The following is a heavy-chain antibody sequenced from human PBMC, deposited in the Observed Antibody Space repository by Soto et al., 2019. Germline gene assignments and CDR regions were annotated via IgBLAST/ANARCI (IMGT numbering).Heavy chain of an antibody. J-gene: IGHJ3*02. CDR3: ARRYGLSAFDI. V-gene: IGHV4-39*07. CDR1: GGSISSSNYF. D-gene: IGHD3-10*01. CDR2: IYHSGST. Sequence: SETLSLTCTVSGGSISSSNYFWGWIRQPPGKGLEWIGEIYHSGSTNYNPSLKSRVTISVDKSKNQFSLKLSSVTAADTAVYYCARRYGLSAFDIWGQGTMVTVSS.